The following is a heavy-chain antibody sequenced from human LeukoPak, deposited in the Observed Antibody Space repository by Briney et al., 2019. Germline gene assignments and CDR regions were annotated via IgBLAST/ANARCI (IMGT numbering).Heavy chain of an antibody. Sequence: ASVKVSCKASGYTFTDYFMNWVRQAPGQGLEWMGWINPKSGGTVYQGRVTMTRDTSSSTAYMELSRLRFDDTVAYYCARGPRITIFGVVMTNDAFDIWGQGTMVTVSS. CDR2: INPKSGGT. CDR1: GYTFTDYF. V-gene: IGHV1-2*02. J-gene: IGHJ3*02. D-gene: IGHD3-3*01. CDR3: ARGPRITIFGVVMTNDAFDI.